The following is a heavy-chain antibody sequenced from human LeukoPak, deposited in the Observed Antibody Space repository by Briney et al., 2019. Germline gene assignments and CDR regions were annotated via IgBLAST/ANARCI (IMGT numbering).Heavy chain of an antibody. J-gene: IGHJ6*02. V-gene: IGHV4-34*01. CDR3: AGGHGYGSGTSHMDV. Sequence: KSSETLSLTCDVYGGSLSNYYWVWIRQSPMKGLEWIGEVSRSGRTNYNPSLKSRVTISVDTSKNQVSLNLSSLTAADSAVYYCAGGHGYGSGTSHMDVWGQGTTVAVSS. CDR2: VSRSGRT. D-gene: IGHD3-10*01. CDR1: GGSLSNYY.